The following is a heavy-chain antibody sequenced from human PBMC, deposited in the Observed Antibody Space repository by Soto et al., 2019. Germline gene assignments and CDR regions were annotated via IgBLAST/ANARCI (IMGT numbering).Heavy chain of an antibody. CDR3: VKDMSSNSLSDGMDV. CDR1: GFKFGDYT. D-gene: IGHD2-2*01. Sequence: PGGSLRLSCAASGFKFGDYTMHWVRQAPGKGLEWVSLVNWDGSSTSYTDSVEGRFTISRDNSENSLYLQMNSLRHDDTALYHCVKDMSSNSLSDGMDVWGQGPTVTVSS. V-gene: IGHV3-43*01. CDR2: VNWDGSST. J-gene: IGHJ6*02.